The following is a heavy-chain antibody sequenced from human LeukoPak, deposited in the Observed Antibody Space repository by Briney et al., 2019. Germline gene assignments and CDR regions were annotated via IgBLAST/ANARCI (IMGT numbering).Heavy chain of an antibody. J-gene: IGHJ6*02. CDR2: IYTSGST. D-gene: IGHD1-26*01. V-gene: IGHV4-61*02. CDR3: ARDQPGGARGYYFGMDV. Sequence: PSETLSLTCTVSGGSISSGSYYWSWIRQPAGKGLEWIGRIYTSGSTNYNPSLKSRVTISVDTSKNQFSLKLSSVTAADTAVYHCARDQPGGARGYYFGMDVWGQGTTVTVS. CDR1: GGSISSGSYY.